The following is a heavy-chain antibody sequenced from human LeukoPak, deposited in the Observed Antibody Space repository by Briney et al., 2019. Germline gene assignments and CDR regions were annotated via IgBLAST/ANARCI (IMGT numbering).Heavy chain of an antibody. CDR1: GGSFSGYY. J-gene: IGHJ4*02. V-gene: IGHV4-34*01. D-gene: IGHD3-10*01. Sequence: PSETLSLTCAVYGGSFSGYYWSWTRQPPGKGLEWVGEINHSGSTNYNPSLKSRVTISVDTSKNQFSLKLSSVTAADTAVYYCARSRRMVQGYFDYWGQGTLVTVSS. CDR2: INHSGST. CDR3: ARSRRMVQGYFDY.